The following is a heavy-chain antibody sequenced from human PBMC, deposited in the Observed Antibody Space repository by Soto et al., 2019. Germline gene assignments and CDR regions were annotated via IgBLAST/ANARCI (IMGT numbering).Heavy chain of an antibody. V-gene: IGHV2-5*01. CDR3: ARRTLTSIDY. Sequence: ASGPTLVNPTRSLALTCTFSGSSLSTSGVGVGWIRQPPGKALDWIALITRNDDKRYSPSLKSRLTITKDTSKNQVVLTMTNMDPVYTATYYCARRTLTSIDYWGQGTLVTVSS. CDR2: ITRNDDK. D-gene: IGHD7-27*01. J-gene: IGHJ4*01. CDR1: GSSLSTSGVG.